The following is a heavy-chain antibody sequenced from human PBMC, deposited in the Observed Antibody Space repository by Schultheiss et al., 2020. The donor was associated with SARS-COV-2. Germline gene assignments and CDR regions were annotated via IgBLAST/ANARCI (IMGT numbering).Heavy chain of an antibody. CDR3: ARDGYCSSTSCYTHYYYYGMDV. CDR1: GFTFSSYA. CDR2: ISYDGSNK. V-gene: IGHV3-30*07. D-gene: IGHD2-2*01. Sequence: GGSLRLSCAASGFTFSSYAMHWVRQAPGKGLEWVAVISYDGSNKYYADSVKGRFTISRDNSKNTLYLQMNSLRAEDTAVYYCARDGYCSSTSCYTHYYYYGMDVWGQGTTVTVSS. J-gene: IGHJ6*02.